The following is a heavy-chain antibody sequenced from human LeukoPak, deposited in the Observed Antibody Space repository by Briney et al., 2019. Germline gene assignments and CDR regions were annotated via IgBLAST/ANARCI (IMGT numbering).Heavy chain of an antibody. CDR2: IYSGGST. Sequence: GGSLRLSCAASGFTFSSYAMSWVRQAPGKGLEWVSVIYSGGSTYYADSVKGRFTISRDNSKNTLYLQMNSLRAEDTAVYYCARDPFQYDSSGYYGYWGQGTLVTVSS. CDR3: ARDPFQYDSSGYYGY. D-gene: IGHD3-22*01. V-gene: IGHV3-53*01. J-gene: IGHJ4*02. CDR1: GFTFSSYA.